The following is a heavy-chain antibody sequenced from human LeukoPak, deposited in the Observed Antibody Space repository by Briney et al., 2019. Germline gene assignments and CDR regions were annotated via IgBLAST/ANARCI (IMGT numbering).Heavy chain of an antibody. J-gene: IGHJ5*02. V-gene: IGHV3-23*01. Sequence: GGSLRLSCVASGFTFSSYGMSWVRQAPGKGLEWVSTISGSGTNTYYADSVKGRFTISRDNSKNTLYVQMNSLRAEDTAVYYCVRDGSSWSSRARFDPWGQGALVTVSP. CDR2: ISGSGTNT. D-gene: IGHD6-13*01. CDR3: VRDGSSWSSRARFDP. CDR1: GFTFSSYG.